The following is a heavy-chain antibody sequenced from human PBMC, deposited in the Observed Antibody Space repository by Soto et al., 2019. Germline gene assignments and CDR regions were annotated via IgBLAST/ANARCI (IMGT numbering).Heavy chain of an antibody. CDR3: ARDNRTMTTVTIAYYYYYGMEV. V-gene: IGHV4-34*01. CDR1: GGSFSGYY. J-gene: IGHJ6*02. CDR2: INHSGST. D-gene: IGHD4-17*01. Sequence: PSETLSLTCAVYGGSFSGYYWSWIRQPPGKGLEWIGEINHSGSTNYNPSLKSRVTISVDTSKNQFSLKLSSVTAADTAVYYCARDNRTMTTVTIAYYYYYGMEVWGQGTTVTVSS.